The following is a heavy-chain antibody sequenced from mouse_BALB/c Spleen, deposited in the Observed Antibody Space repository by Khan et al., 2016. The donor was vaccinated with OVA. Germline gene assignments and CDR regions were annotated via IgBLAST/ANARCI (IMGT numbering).Heavy chain of an antibody. J-gene: IGHJ4*01. CDR2: ISYSGST. Sequence: EVQLQESGPGLVKPSQSLSLICTVTGYSITSDYAWNWIRQFPGNKLEWMGYISYSGSTTYNPSLKSRISITRDTSKDKFILQLNSVTFSATATYCCASELGRYYAMDYWGQGTSVTVSS. D-gene: IGHD4-1*01. V-gene: IGHV3-2*02. CDR1: GYSITSDYA. CDR3: ASELGRYYAMDY.